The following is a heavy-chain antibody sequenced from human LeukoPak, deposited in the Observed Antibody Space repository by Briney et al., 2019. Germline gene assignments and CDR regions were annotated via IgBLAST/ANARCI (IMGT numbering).Heavy chain of an antibody. Sequence: GGSLRLSCAASGFTFSSYWMHWLRQGPGKGLVWVSRINSDGSSTSYADSVKGRFTISRDNAKNTLYLQMNSLRAEDTAVYYCARQNSYGYGFDYWGQGTPVTVSS. CDR1: GFTFSSYW. CDR2: INSDGSST. J-gene: IGHJ4*02. V-gene: IGHV3-74*01. CDR3: ARQNSYGYGFDY. D-gene: IGHD5-18*01.